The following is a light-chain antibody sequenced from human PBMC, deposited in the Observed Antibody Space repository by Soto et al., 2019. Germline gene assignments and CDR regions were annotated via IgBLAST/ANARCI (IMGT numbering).Light chain of an antibody. CDR3: QQFLAYQST. CDR1: QGISDY. CDR2: GAS. Sequence: DIQLTQSPSFLSASVGDRVTISCRASQGISDYLAWYQQKPGKAPELLIYGASTLQSGVPSRFSGSASGTEFTLTISSLQPEDFATYFCQQFLAYQSTFGGGPKRAI. V-gene: IGKV1-9*01. J-gene: IGKJ4*01.